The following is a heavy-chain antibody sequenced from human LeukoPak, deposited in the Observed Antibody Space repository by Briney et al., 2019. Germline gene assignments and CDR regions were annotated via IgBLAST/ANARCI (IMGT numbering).Heavy chain of an antibody. D-gene: IGHD3-10*01. Sequence: ASVKVSCKASGDTFGSHYVHWVRQAPGQGPEWMGVIDPFGRETHYAQRLQGRVTMTRDTSASRVDMELSGLRSEDTAVYYCTGGSGSYSFDYWGQGTLVTVSS. CDR2: IDPFGRET. CDR1: GDTFGSHY. CDR3: TGGSGSYSFDY. V-gene: IGHV1-46*04. J-gene: IGHJ4*02.